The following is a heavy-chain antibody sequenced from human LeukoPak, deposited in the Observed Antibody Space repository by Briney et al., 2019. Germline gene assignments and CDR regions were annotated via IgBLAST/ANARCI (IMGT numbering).Heavy chain of an antibody. D-gene: IGHD1-26*01. V-gene: IGHV1-8*01. CDR3: ARGHWTGYSGSYYQQDY. J-gene: IGHJ4*02. CDR1: GYTFTSYD. Sequence: ASVKVSCKASGYTFTSYDINWVRQATGQGLEWMGWMNPNSGNTGYAQKFQGRVTMTRNTSISTAYMELSSLRSEDTAVYYCARGHWTGYSGSYYQQDYWGQGTLATVSS. CDR2: MNPNSGNT.